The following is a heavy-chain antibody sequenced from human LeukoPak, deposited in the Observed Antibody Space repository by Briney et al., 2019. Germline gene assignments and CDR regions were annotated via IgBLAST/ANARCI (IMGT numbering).Heavy chain of an antibody. D-gene: IGHD3-16*01. J-gene: IGHJ3*02. CDR1: GGSISSSSYY. V-gene: IGHV4-39*07. CDR2: IYYSGST. CDR3: ARDAKRGGYAFDI. Sequence: PSETLSLTCTVSGGSISSSSYYWGWIRQPPGKGLEWIGSIYYSGSTYYNPSLKSRVTISVDTSKNQFSLKLSSVTAADTAVYYCARDAKRGGYAFDIWGQGTMVTVSS.